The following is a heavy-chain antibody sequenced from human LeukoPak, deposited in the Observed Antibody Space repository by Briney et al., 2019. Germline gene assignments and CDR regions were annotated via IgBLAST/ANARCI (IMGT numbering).Heavy chain of an antibody. V-gene: IGHV4-4*09. Sequence: SETLSLRCNVSGDSVSSGYWSWIRQSPGKGLEWIGFIQDSGITDYNPSLKSRLIISVDTSKNLFSLTLRSVTAADTAVYYCAGRGHRYSRDWGQGILVTVYS. CDR1: GDSVSSGY. CDR2: IQDSGIT. CDR3: AGRGHRYSRD. J-gene: IGHJ1*01. D-gene: IGHD2-15*01.